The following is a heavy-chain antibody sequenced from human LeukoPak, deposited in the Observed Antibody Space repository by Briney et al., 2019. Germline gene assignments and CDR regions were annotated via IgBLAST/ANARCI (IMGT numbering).Heavy chain of an antibody. CDR2: KNPNNGNT. CDR3: ARVWYDSRGPLLYGMDV. Sequence: ASVKVSCKASGYTFTSYDINWVRQATGQGLEWMGWKNPNNGNTGYAQKFQGRVTMTRNTSINTAYMELSSLRSEDTAVYHCARVWYDSRGPLLYGMDVWGQGTTVTVSS. V-gene: IGHV1-8*01. CDR1: GYTFTSYD. J-gene: IGHJ6*02. D-gene: IGHD3-22*01.